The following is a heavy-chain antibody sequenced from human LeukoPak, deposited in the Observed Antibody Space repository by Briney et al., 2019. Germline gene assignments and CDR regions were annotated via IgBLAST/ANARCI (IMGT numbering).Heavy chain of an antibody. CDR3: ASVPKFYCSGGSCEILNWFDP. D-gene: IGHD2-15*01. CDR1: GFTFSHAW. CDR2: IYHSGST. J-gene: IGHJ5*02. V-gene: IGHV4-38-2*01. Sequence: PGGSLRLSCVASGFTFSHAWMTWVRQPPGKGLEWIGSIYHSGSTYYNPSLKSRVTISVDTSKNQFSLRLSSVTAADTAVYYCASVPKFYCSGGSCEILNWFDPWGQGTLVTVSS.